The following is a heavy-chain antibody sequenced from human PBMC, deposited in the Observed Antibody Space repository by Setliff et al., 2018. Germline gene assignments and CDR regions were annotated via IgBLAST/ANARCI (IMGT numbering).Heavy chain of an antibody. J-gene: IGHJ1*01. CDR1: GFTFSSYG. Sequence: GSLRLSCAASGFTFSSYGMHWVRQAPGKGLEWVAVISYDGSNKYYADSVKGRFTISRDNAKNSVYLQMTSLTAEDTAVYYCARASLGKFGSAVEYFHHWGQGTLVTVSS. CDR3: ARASLGKFGSAVEYFHH. D-gene: IGHD2-15*01. V-gene: IGHV3-30*03. CDR2: ISYDGSNK.